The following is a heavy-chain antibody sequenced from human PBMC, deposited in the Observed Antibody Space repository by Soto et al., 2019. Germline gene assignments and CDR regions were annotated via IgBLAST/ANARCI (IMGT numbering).Heavy chain of an antibody. CDR1: GGSISRYY. CDR2: IYYSGST. Sequence: SETLSLTCTVSGGSISRYYWSWIRQPPGKGLEWIGYIYYSGSTNYNPSLKSRVTISVDTSKNQFSLKLSSVTAADTAVYYCARDQSAIFGLDVWGQGTTVTV. CDR3: ARDQSAIFGLDV. J-gene: IGHJ6*02. D-gene: IGHD3-3*01. V-gene: IGHV4-59*01.